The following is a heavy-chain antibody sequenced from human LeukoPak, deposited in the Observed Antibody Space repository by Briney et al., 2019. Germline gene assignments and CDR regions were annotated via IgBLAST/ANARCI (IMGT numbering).Heavy chain of an antibody. CDR3: AREPPYGSGSYYKPEYFQH. CDR2: IIPMFGTA. CDR1: GGTFSTYA. D-gene: IGHD3-10*01. V-gene: IGHV1-69*06. J-gene: IGHJ1*01. Sequence: SVKVSCKASGGTFSTYAISWVRQAPGQGLEWMGGIIPMFGTANYAQKFQGRVTITADKSTSTAYMELSSLRSEDTAVYYCAREPPYGSGSYYKPEYFQHWGQGTLVTVSS.